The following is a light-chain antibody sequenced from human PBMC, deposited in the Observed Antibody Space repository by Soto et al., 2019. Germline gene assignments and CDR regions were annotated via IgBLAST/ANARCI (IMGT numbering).Light chain of an antibody. Sequence: EIVITQSQATLSVSPGERAPLSFRPSQDVSNNLARYQQKPGRAPRLLIYGASTRATGIPARCSGSGSGREFTLTISSLQSEDFAVYYCQQSNNWPLTFGGGTKVEIK. CDR3: QQSNNWPLT. CDR2: GAS. CDR1: QDVSNN. J-gene: IGKJ4*01. V-gene: IGKV3-15*01.